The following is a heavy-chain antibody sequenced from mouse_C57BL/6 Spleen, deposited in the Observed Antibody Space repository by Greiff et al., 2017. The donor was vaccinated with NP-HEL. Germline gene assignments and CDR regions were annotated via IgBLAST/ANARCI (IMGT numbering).Heavy chain of an antibody. D-gene: IGHD2-4*01. V-gene: IGHV5-6*01. Sequence: EVKVVESGGDLVKPGGSLKLSCAASGFTFSSYGMSWVRQTPDKRLEWVATISSGGSYTYYPDSVKGRFTISRDNAKNTLYLQMSSLKSEDTAMYYCARPDDYDFFLDYWGQGTTLTVSS. CDR2: ISSGGSYT. J-gene: IGHJ2*01. CDR1: GFTFSSYG. CDR3: ARPDDYDFFLDY.